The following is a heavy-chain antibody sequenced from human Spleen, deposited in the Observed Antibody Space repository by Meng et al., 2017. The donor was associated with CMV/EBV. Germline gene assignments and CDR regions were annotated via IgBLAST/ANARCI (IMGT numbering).Heavy chain of an antibody. CDR1: GFTFSSYA. CDR2: ISASGVST. CDR3: AKVSYPVFGWFDP. Sequence: GESLKISCAVSGFTFSSYAMSWVRQAPGKGLEWVSTISASGVSTFYADSVKGRFTVSRDNSRNTLYLQMNSLRAEDTAVYHCAKVSYPVFGWFDPWGQGTLVTVSS. V-gene: IGHV3-23*01. D-gene: IGHD3-16*01. J-gene: IGHJ5*02.